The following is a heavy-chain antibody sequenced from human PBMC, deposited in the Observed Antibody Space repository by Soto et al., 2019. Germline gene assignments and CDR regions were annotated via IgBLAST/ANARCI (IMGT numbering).Heavy chain of an antibody. CDR1: GFTFSSYS. CDR2: ISSSSSYI. D-gene: IGHD3-3*01. Sequence: GGSLRLSCAASGFTFSSYSMNWVRQAPGKGLEWVSSISSSSSYIYYADSVKGRFTISRDNAKNSLYLQMNSLRAEDTAVYYCARVGTYYDFWSGYPYYYYYGMDVWGQGTTVTVSS. J-gene: IGHJ6*02. CDR3: ARVGTYYDFWSGYPYYYYYGMDV. V-gene: IGHV3-21*01.